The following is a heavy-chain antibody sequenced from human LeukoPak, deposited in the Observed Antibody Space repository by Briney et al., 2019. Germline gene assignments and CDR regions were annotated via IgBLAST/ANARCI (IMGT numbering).Heavy chain of an antibody. CDR1: GFTFSSYG. D-gene: IGHD6-19*01. CDR2: ISYDGSNK. J-gene: IGHJ4*02. Sequence: GGSLRLSCAGSGFTFSSYGMHWVRQAPGKGLEWVAVISYDGSNKYYADSVKGRFTISRDNSKNTLYLQMNSLRAEDTAVYYCAKRLSAHSSGWYVDYWGQGTLVTVSS. CDR3: AKRLSAHSSGWYVDY. V-gene: IGHV3-30*18.